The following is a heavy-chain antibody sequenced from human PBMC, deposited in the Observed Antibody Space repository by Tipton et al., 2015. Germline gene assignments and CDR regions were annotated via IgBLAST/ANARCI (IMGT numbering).Heavy chain of an antibody. Sequence: TLSLTCTVSGASINMSDDYWGWLRQPPGKGLEWIGSIYSRGSTYYNPSVKSRVTISIDTSKNQVSLSLRFVTAADTAIYFCARHLSVRLLGPLPNWFDPWGQGTLVTVSS. V-gene: IGHV4-39*01. D-gene: IGHD5/OR15-5a*01. CDR2: IYSRGST. J-gene: IGHJ5*02. CDR3: ARHLSVRLLGPLPNWFDP. CDR1: GASINMSDDY.